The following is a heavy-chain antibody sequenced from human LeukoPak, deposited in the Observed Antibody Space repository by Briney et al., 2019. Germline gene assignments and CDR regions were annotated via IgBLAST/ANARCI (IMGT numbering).Heavy chain of an antibody. CDR2: VSNSGDTT. D-gene: IGHD3-16*01. CDR1: GFTFSTYG. Sequence: PGGSLRLTCVASGFTFSTYGMIWVRQAPGKGPEWVSLVSNSGDTTNYADSVKGRFTISRDNSKNTLYLQMDGLRAEDTAAYYCANIGSSTFGSTGFWGQGTLVTVSS. J-gene: IGHJ4*02. V-gene: IGHV3-23*01. CDR3: ANIGSSTFGSTGF.